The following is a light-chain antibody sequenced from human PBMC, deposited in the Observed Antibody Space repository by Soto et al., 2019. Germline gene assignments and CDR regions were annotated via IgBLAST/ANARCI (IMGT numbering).Light chain of an antibody. CDR3: SSYTSSSTLV. J-gene: IGLJ2*01. CDR2: DVS. V-gene: IGLV2-14*01. CDR1: SSDVCGYNY. Sequence: QYVLTQPASVSGSPGQSITISCTGTSSDVCGYNYVSWYQQHPGKAPKLMIYDVSNRPSGVSNRFSGSKSGNTASLTISGLQAEDEADYYCSSYTSSSTLVFGGGTKVTVL.